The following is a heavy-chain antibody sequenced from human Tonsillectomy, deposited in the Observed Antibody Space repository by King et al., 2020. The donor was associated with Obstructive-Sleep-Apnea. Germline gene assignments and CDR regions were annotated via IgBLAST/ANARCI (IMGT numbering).Heavy chain of an antibody. CDR1: GFTFSTYW. V-gene: IGHV3-74*01. J-gene: IGHJ4*02. Sequence: EVQLVESGGGLVQPGGSLRLSCAASGFTFSTYWMHWVRQAPGKGLVWVSRISTDGSSTAYADSVGGRLTISRDDAKNTLYLTMNSLRAEDTAVYYCARAPIVGATTPYYFDCWGQGPLVTVSS. D-gene: IGHD1-26*01. CDR2: ISTDGSST. CDR3: ARAPIVGATTPYYFDC.